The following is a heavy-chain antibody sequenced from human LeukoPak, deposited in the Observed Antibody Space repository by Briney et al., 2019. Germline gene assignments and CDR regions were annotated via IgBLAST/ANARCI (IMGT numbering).Heavy chain of an antibody. CDR1: GGTFSSYA. CDR3: ARGQYQLLQNWFDP. V-gene: IGHV1-69*13. D-gene: IGHD2-2*01. CDR2: IIPIFGTA. Sequence: SVKVSCKASGGTFSSYAISWVRQAPGQGLEWMGGIIPIFGTANYAQKFQGRVTITADESTSTAYMEPSSLRSEDTAVYYCARGQYQLLQNWFDPWGQGTLVTVSS. J-gene: IGHJ5*02.